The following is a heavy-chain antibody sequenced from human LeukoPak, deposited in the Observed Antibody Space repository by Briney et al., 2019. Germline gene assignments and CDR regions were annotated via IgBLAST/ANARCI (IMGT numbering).Heavy chain of an antibody. D-gene: IGHD6-13*01. V-gene: IGHV3-48*03. CDR1: GFTFSSYE. Sequence: PGGSLRLSCAASGFTFSSYEMNWVRQAPGKGLEWVSYISSSGSTIYYADSVKGRFTIFRDNAKNSLYLQMNSLRAEDTAVYYCARGLYSSSWYATFDYWGQGTLVTVSS. CDR3: ARGLYSSSWYATFDY. CDR2: ISSSGSTI. J-gene: IGHJ4*02.